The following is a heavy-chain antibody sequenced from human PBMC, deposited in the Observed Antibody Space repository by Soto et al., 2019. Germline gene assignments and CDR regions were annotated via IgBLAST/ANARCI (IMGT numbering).Heavy chain of an antibody. CDR1: GFTFSSYW. CDR2: IKQDGSEK. Sequence: GGSLRLSCAASGFTFSSYWMSWVRQAPGKGLEWVANIKQDGSEKYYVDSVKGRFTISRDNAKNSLYLQMNSLRAEDTAVYYCAREEQQLTYYYYMDVWGKGTTVTVSS. J-gene: IGHJ6*03. CDR3: AREEQQLTYYYYMDV. V-gene: IGHV3-7*01. D-gene: IGHD6-13*01.